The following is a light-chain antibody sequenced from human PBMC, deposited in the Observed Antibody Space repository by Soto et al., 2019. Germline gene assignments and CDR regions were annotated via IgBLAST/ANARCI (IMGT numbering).Light chain of an antibody. CDR2: DAS. CDR1: QGISSY. Sequence: IQLTQSPASLSASVGDRVTITCRASQGISSYLGLYQQKPGKAPNLLIYDASTLHSGVPSRFSGGGSGTDFTRTISSLQPEDFATYYCQQVNVYPSTFGGGTKVDIK. J-gene: IGKJ4*01. CDR3: QQVNVYPST. V-gene: IGKV1-9*01.